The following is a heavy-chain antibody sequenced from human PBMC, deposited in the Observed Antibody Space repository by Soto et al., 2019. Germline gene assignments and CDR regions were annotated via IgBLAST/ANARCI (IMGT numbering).Heavy chain of an antibody. Sequence: EVQLLESGGGLVQPEGSLRLSCAASGFTFTSYAMGWVRQAPGKGLEWVSVVSSGGSTYYADSVTGRFTVSRDNSKNTLSPQMNSLRAEDTAVYYCAKRRGAGGHFDYWGQGALVTVSS. J-gene: IGHJ4*02. CDR1: GFTFTSYA. CDR2: VSSGGST. V-gene: IGHV3-23*01. CDR3: AKRRGAGGHFDY. D-gene: IGHD2-15*01.